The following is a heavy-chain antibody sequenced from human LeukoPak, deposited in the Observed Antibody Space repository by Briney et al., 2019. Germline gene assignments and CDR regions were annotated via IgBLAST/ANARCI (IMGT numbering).Heavy chain of an antibody. V-gene: IGHV3-23*01. CDR2: ISGSGGST. Sequence: PGGSLRLSCAASGFTFSSYAMSWVRQAPGKGLEWVSAISGSGGSTYYADSVKGRFTISRDNSRNTLYLQMNSLRAEDTAVYYCAKRSVGSSGYDYWGQGTLVTVSS. D-gene: IGHD6-19*01. J-gene: IGHJ4*02. CDR1: GFTFSSYA. CDR3: AKRSVGSSGYDY.